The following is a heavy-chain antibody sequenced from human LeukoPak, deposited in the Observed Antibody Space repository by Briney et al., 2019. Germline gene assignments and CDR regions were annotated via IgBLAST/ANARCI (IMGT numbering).Heavy chain of an antibody. CDR3: AKDAYGGATFFYYMDV. CDR2: ISWNSGNI. J-gene: IGHJ6*03. D-gene: IGHD2/OR15-2a*01. V-gene: IGHV3-9*01. CDR1: GFTFDDYA. Sequence: PGRSPRLSCAGSGFTFDDYAMHWVRQTPGKGLEWVSGISWNSGNIAYADFVGGRFTISRDNAKNSLSLQMNSLSDEDTAVYYCAKDAYGGATFFYYMDVWGKGTTVTVSS.